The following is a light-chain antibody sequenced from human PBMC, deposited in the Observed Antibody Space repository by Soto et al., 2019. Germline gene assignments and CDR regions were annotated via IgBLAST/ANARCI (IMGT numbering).Light chain of an antibody. CDR3: HAYDYSLTASV. CDR1: SSKLGAGYD. J-gene: IGLJ3*02. CDR2: GNR. V-gene: IGLV1-40*01. Sequence: QSVLTQPPSVSGAPGQRVIIPCNGNSSKLGAGYDVHWYQQLPGTAPKLVIYGNRNRPSGVPERFSGSKSGTSASLAITGLQAEDEGDYYCHAYDYSLTASVFGGGTKLTVL.